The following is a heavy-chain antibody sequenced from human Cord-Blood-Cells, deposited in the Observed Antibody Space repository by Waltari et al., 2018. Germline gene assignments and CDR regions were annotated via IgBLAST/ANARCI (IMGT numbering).Heavy chain of an antibody. CDR2: INHSGST. CDR3: ARSDVDIVATIKDPDYYYGMDV. D-gene: IGHD5-12*01. Sequence: QVQLQQWGAGLLKPSETLSLTCAVYGGSFSGYYWSWIRQPPGTGLAWIGEINHSGSTNYTPSLKSLVTSSVDTSKNPFSLKLSSVTAADTAVYYGARSDVDIVATIKDPDYYYGMDVWGQGTTVTVSS. CDR1: GGSFSGYY. J-gene: IGHJ6*02. V-gene: IGHV4-34*01.